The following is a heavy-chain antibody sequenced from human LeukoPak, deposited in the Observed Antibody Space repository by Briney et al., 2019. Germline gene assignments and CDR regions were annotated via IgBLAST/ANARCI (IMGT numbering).Heavy chain of an antibody. D-gene: IGHD5-12*01. V-gene: IGHV1-69*04. CDR1: GGTFSSYA. CDR2: IIPILGIA. J-gene: IGHJ6*02. CDR3: ARDIDDIVATDDHHYYYYYGMDV. Sequence: ASVKVSCKASGGTFSSYAISWVRQAPGQGLEWMGRIIPILGIANYAQKFQGRVTITADKSTSTAYMELSSLRSEDTAVYYCARDIDDIVATDDHHYYYYYGMDVWGQGTTVTVSS.